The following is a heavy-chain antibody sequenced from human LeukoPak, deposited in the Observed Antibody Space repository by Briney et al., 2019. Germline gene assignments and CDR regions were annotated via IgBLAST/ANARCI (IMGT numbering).Heavy chain of an antibody. V-gene: IGHV1-8*01. J-gene: IGHJ4*02. D-gene: IGHD2-15*01. Sequence: ASVKVSCKASGYTFTSYDINWVRQATGPGLEWMGWMNPNSDNTGYAQKFQGRVTMTRNTSISTAYMELSSLRSEDTAVYYCARVRRGSPAAAKDYWGQGTLVTVSS. CDR3: ARVRRGSPAAAKDY. CDR1: GYTFTSYD. CDR2: MNPNSDNT.